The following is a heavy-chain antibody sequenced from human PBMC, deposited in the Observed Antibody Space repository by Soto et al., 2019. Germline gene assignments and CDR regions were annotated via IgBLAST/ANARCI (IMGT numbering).Heavy chain of an antibody. D-gene: IGHD4-17*01. Sequence: SETLSLTCTVSGGSISSYYWSWIRQPPGKGLEWIGYIYYSGSTNYNPSLKSRVTISVDTSKNQFSLKLSSVTAADTAVYYCARALSREDYGDYVDSSSYYMYTWAIGTTLTVSS. CDR2: IYYSGST. CDR1: GGSISSYY. V-gene: IGHV4-59*01. J-gene: IGHJ6*03. CDR3: ARALSREDYGDYVDSSSYYMYT.